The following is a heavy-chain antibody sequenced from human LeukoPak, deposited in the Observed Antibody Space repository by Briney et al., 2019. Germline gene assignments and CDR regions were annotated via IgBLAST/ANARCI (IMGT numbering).Heavy chain of an antibody. J-gene: IGHJ4*02. D-gene: IGHD6-6*01. V-gene: IGHV1-46*01. CDR1: GYTFTSYY. CDR2: INPSGGVT. CDR3: AREWAPARRRYYFDC. Sequence: ASVKVSCKASGYTFTSYYMHWVRQAPGQGLEWMGIINPSGGVTTNAQKFQGRVTMTRDTSTSIVYMELSSLRSGDTAVYYCAREWAPARRRYYFDCWGQGTLVTVSS.